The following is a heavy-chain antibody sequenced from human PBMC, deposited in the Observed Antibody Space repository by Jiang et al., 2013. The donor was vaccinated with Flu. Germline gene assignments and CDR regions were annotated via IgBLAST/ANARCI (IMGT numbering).Heavy chain of an antibody. CDR1: GFTFSSYG. CDR3: ASATSGYYENDALDI. D-gene: IGHD3-22*01. V-gene: IGHV3-33*01. CDR2: IRYDGSNK. J-gene: IGHJ3*02. Sequence: SGFTFSSYGMHWVRQAPGKGLEWVALIRYDGSNKYYADSVKGRFTISRDNSKNTLFMQMNSLRAEDTAVYYCASATSGYYENDALDIWGQGTMVTVSS.